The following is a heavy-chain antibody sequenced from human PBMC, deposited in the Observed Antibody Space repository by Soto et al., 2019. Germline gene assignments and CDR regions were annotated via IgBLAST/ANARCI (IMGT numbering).Heavy chain of an antibody. CDR2: ISWNSVSI. D-gene: IGHD5-12*01. J-gene: IGHJ4*02. V-gene: IGHV3-9*01. Sequence: GGSLRLSCAASGFTLADYAMHWVRQAPWKGLEWVSGISWNSVSIGYADSVKGRFTISRDNAKNSLSLQMNSLRAEDTALYYCAKACDGYNFVDSLGQGILVTVCS. CDR3: AKACDGYNFVDS. CDR1: GFTLADYA.